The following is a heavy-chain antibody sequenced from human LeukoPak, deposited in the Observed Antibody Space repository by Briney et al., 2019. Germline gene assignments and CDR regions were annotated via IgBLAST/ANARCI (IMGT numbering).Heavy chain of an antibody. CDR3: AREGRWIQLWLDY. CDR2: ISYDGSNK. V-gene: IGHV3-30-3*01. Sequence: GGSLRLSCAASGFTFSSYAMHWVRQAPGKGLEWVAVISYDGSNKYYADSVKGRFTISRDNSKNTLYLQMNSLRAEDTAVYYCAREGRWIQLWLDYWGQGTLVTVSS. J-gene: IGHJ4*02. CDR1: GFTFSSYA. D-gene: IGHD5-18*01.